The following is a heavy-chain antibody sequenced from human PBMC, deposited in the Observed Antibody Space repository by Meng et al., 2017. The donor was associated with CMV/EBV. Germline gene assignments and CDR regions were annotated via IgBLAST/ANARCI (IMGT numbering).Heavy chain of an antibody. J-gene: IGHJ6*02. CDR3: ARALIAVAGSWDYYYGMDV. CDR2: ISSSGSTI. D-gene: IGHD6-19*01. V-gene: IGHV3-48*04. Sequence: GESLKISCAASGFTFSSYSMNWVRQAPGQGLEWVSYISSSGSTIYYADSVKGRFTISRDNAKNSLYLQMNSLRAEDTAVYYCARALIAVAGSWDYYYGMDVWGQGTTVTVSS. CDR1: GFTFSSYS.